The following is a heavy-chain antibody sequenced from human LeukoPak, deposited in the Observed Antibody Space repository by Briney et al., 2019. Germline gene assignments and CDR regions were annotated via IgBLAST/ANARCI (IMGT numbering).Heavy chain of an antibody. Sequence: PWASVKVSCKASGGTFSSYAISWVRQAPGQGLEWMGGIIPIFGTANYAQKFQGRVTITADKSTSTAYMELSSLRSEDTAVYYCAREGYYGSGSYYDYWGQGTPVTVSS. D-gene: IGHD3-10*01. CDR1: GGTFSSYA. CDR3: AREGYYGSGSYYDY. V-gene: IGHV1-69*06. CDR2: IIPIFGTA. J-gene: IGHJ4*02.